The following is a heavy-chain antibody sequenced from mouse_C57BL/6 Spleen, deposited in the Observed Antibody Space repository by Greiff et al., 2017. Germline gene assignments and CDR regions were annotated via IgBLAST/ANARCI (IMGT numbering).Heavy chain of an antibody. CDR2: ISNLAYSI. D-gene: IGHD2-4*01. Sequence: EVQGVASGGGLVQPGGSLKLSCAASGFTFSDYGMAWVRQAPRKGPEWVAFISNLAYSIYYADTVTGRFTISRENAKNTLYLEMSSLRSEDTAMYYCARQYDYDGDWYFDVWGTGTTVTVSS. CDR3: ARQYDYDGDWYFDV. J-gene: IGHJ1*03. V-gene: IGHV5-15*01. CDR1: GFTFSDYG.